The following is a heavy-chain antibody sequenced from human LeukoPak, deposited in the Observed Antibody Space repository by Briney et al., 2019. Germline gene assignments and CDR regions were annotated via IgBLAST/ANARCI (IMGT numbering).Heavy chain of an antibody. D-gene: IGHD2-21*01. CDR3: AKAPVTTCRGAYCYPFDY. J-gene: IGHJ4*02. Sequence: GGSLRLSCAASGFSFSSYGMSWVRQAPGKGLEWVSAISDSGNTYHADSVKGRFTISRDSSKNTLFLQMNRLRPEDAAVYYCAKAPVTTCRGAYCYPFDYWGQGTLVTVSS. V-gene: IGHV3-23*01. CDR1: GFSFSSYG. CDR2: ISDSGNT.